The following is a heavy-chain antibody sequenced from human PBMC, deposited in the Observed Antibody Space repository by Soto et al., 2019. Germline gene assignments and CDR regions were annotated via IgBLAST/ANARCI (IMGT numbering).Heavy chain of an antibody. D-gene: IGHD5-12*01. CDR1: GGSIASLSYY. CDR3: ARRYGSSFDY. V-gene: IGHV4-39*01. CDR2: LYYSGST. Sequence: PSETLSLTCKVSGGSIASLSYYWGWIRQPPGKGLEWIGSLYYSGSTFYNPSPKSRVTVSVDTSKNQFSLKLSSVTAADTAVYYCARRYGSSFDYWGQGTLVTVSS. J-gene: IGHJ4*02.